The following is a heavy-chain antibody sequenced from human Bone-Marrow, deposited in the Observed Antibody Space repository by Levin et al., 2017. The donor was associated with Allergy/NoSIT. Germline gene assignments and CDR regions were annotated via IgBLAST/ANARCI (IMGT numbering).Heavy chain of an antibody. V-gene: IGHV3-53*01. J-gene: IGHJ6*03. CDR2: IYDGGST. CDR3: ARVVMPTSLTYYYYYMDV. Sequence: PGGSLRLSCAVSELIVSNSYMTWVRRAPGRGLEWVSLIYDGGSTYYSDSVKGRFTISRDTSKNTLYLQMNSLRAEDTAVYYCARVVMPTSLTYYYYYMDVWGKGTTVTVSS. D-gene: IGHD1-14*01. CDR1: ELIVSNSY.